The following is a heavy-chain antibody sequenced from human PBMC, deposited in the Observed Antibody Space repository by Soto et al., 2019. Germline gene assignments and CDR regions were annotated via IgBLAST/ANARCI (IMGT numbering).Heavy chain of an antibody. CDR3: ARGPPLSGTNYWYFDL. J-gene: IGHJ2*01. Sequence: PSETLSLTCSFSGDSVTSHYLTGIRQPPEKGLEWIGYMHYTGFSHYNPSLKSRLTISVDTSRNQFTLKLNSVTAADTAVYYCARGPPLSGTNYWYFDLWGRGALVPVSS. D-gene: IGHD2-2*01. V-gene: IGHV4-59*02. CDR2: MHYTGFS. CDR1: GDSVTSHY.